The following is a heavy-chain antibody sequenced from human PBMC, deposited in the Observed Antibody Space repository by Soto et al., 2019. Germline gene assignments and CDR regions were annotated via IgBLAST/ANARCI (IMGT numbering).Heavy chain of an antibody. Sequence: PSETLSLTCIVSGESISSSSYYWGWIRQPPGKGLEWIGSIYYNPSFKSRVTISRDTSKNQFSLKLSSVTATDTAVYYCARQRTTVVTQAYFDHWGQGALVTVSS. CDR2: IYYN. V-gene: IGHV4-39*01. CDR1: GESISSSSYY. J-gene: IGHJ4*02. D-gene: IGHD2-21*02. CDR3: ARQRTTVVTQAYFDH.